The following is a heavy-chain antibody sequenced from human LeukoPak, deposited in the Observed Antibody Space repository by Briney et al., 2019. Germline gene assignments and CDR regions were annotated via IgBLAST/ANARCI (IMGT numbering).Heavy chain of an antibody. D-gene: IGHD6-13*01. V-gene: IGHV3-74*01. CDR1: GFTFSSYW. Sequence: GGSLRLSCAASGFTFSSYWMHWVRQAPRKGLVWVSRINSDGSSTSYADSVKGRFTISRDNAKNTLYLQMNSLRAEDTAVYYCARASSSWYRYWGQGTLVTVSS. J-gene: IGHJ4*02. CDR3: ARASSSWYRY. CDR2: INSDGSST.